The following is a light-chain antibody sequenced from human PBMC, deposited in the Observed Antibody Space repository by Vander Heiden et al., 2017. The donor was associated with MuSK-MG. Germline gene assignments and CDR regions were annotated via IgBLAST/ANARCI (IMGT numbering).Light chain of an antibody. J-gene: IGKJ1*01. CDR2: GAS. CDR1: QSISTIY. CDR3: QQYGSSHTWT. Sequence: EIMLTQSPGTLSLSPGERATLSCRASQSISTIYLAWYQQKPGQAPRLLIYGASNRATGIPDRFSGSGYGTDFTLTISRREPEDFAVYYCQQYGSSHTWTFGQGTKVEIK. V-gene: IGKV3-20*01.